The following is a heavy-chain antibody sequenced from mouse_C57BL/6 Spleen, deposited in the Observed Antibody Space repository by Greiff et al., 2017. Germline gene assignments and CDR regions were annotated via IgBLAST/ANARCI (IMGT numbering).Heavy chain of an antibody. D-gene: IGHD2-4*01. CDR1: GYAFSSSW. Sequence: QVQLKESGPELVKPGASVKISCKASGYAFSSSWMNWVKQRTGKGLEWIGRLYPGDGDTNYNGKFKGKATLTADKSSSPAYMRLSSLPSEDSAVYFCATYYDYDCDYWGQGTTLTVSS. J-gene: IGHJ2*01. CDR3: ATYYDYDCDY. V-gene: IGHV1-82*01. CDR2: LYPGDGDT.